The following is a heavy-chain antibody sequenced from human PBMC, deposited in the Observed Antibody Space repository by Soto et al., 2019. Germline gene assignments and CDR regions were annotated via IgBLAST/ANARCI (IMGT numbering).Heavy chain of an antibody. CDR1: GFTFSSYG. D-gene: IGHD4-17*01. CDR2: ISYEGSNK. CDR3: AKDRENGDLYYYYYYMDV. Sequence: GSLRLSCAASGFTFSSYGMHWVRQAPGKGLEWVAVISYEGSNKYYADSVKGRFTISRDNSKNTLYLQMNSLRAEDKAVYYCAKDRENGDLYYYYYYMDVWGKGTTVTVSS. V-gene: IGHV3-30*18. J-gene: IGHJ6*03.